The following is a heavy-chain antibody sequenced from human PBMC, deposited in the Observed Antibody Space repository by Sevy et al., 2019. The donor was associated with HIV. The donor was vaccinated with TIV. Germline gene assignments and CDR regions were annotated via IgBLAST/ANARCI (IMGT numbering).Heavy chain of an antibody. D-gene: IGHD6-19*01. CDR1: GFTFSSYA. Sequence: GGSLRLSCVASGFTFSSYAMSWVRQAPGKGLEWVSAISGSGGSTYYADSVKGRFTISRDNSKNTLFLQLNSLRGEDSAVYYCAKGSRITVARTDFDYWGQGTLVTVSS. V-gene: IGHV3-23*01. CDR2: ISGSGGST. J-gene: IGHJ4*02. CDR3: AKGSRITVARTDFDY.